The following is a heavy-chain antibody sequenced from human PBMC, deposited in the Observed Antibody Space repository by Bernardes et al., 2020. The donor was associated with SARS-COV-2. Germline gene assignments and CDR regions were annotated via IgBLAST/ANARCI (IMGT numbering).Heavy chain of an antibody. CDR1: GYTLTELS. D-gene: IGHD2-2*01. J-gene: IGHJ5*02. Sequence: ASVKVSCKVSGYTLTELSMHWVRQAPGKGLEWMGGFDPEDGETIYAQKFQGRVTMTEDTSTDTAYMELSSLRSEDTAVYYCETGTVVVPADNWFDPWGQGTLVTVSS. V-gene: IGHV1-24*01. CDR2: FDPEDGET. CDR3: ETGTVVVPADNWFDP.